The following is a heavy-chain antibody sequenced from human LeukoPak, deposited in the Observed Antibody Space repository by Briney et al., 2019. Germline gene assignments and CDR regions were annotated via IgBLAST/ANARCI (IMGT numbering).Heavy chain of an antibody. CDR2: IWYDGSNK. CDR1: GSTFSSYG. J-gene: IGHJ4*02. CDR3: ARDLDSSGYLDY. V-gene: IGHV3-33*01. D-gene: IGHD3-22*01. Sequence: GGSLRLSCAASGSTFSSYGMHWVRQAPGKGLEWVVVIWYDGSNKYYADSVKGRFTISRDNSKNTLYLQMNSLRAEDTAVYYCARDLDSSGYLDYWGQGTLVTVSS.